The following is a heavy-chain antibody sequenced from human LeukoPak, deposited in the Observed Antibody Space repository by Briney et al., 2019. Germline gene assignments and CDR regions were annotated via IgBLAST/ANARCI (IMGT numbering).Heavy chain of an antibody. CDR1: GFTFSSYT. Sequence: GGSLRLSCAASGFTFSSYTMHWVRQAPGKGLEWVAVISYDGSNKYYADSVKGRFTISRDNSKNTLYLQMNSLRAEDTAVYYCARETPTSSSWFNDAFDIWGQGTMVTVSS. J-gene: IGHJ3*02. V-gene: IGHV3-30-3*01. CDR2: ISYDGSNK. CDR3: ARETPTSSSWFNDAFDI. D-gene: IGHD6-13*01.